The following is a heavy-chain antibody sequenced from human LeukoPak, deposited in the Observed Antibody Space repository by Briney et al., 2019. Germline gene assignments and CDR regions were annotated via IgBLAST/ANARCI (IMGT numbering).Heavy chain of an antibody. J-gene: IGHJ4*02. CDR2: INPNSGGT. CDR1: GYTFTGYY. Sequence: ASVKVSRKASGYTFTGYYMHWVRQAPGQGLEWMGWINPNSGGTSYAQKFQGRVTMTRDTSISTAYMELSRLRSDDTAVYYCARDRMVRGVAHPGYWGQGTLVTVSS. CDR3: ARDRMVRGVAHPGY. D-gene: IGHD3-10*01. V-gene: IGHV1-2*02.